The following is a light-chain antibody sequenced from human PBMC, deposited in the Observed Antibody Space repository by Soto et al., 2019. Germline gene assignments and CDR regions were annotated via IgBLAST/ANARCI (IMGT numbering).Light chain of an antibody. CDR2: EVS. J-gene: IGLJ3*02. CDR3: ASNKAGYTRM. V-gene: IGLV2-14*01. Sequence: QSALTQPASVSGSPGQSITISCTGTSSDVGGDRYVSWYQQHPGKAPKVMIYEVSNRPAGVSIRFSGSKSGNTASLTISGLQAEDEDEYYGASNKAGYTRMFGTGTKLTVL. CDR1: SSDVGGDRY.